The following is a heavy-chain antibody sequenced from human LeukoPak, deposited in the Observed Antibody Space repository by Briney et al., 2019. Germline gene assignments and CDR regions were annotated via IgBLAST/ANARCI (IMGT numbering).Heavy chain of an antibody. Sequence: SQILSLTCAISGDSVSSNSAAWNWIRQSPSRGLEWLGRTYYRSKWYNDYAVSVKSRITINPDTSKNQFSLQLNSVTPEDTAVYYCAREATTVAGNPSNSWFDPWGQGTLVTVSS. CDR3: AREATTVAGNPSNSWFDP. CDR1: GDSVSSNSAA. D-gene: IGHD6-19*01. CDR2: TYYRSKWYN. J-gene: IGHJ5*02. V-gene: IGHV6-1*01.